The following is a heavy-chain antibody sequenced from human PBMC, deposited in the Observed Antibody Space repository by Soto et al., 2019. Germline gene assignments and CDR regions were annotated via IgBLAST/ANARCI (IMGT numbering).Heavy chain of an antibody. Sequence: SETLSLTCTVSGGSISSSSYYWGWIRQPPGKGLEWIGSIYYSGSTYYNPSLKSRVTISVDTSKNRFSLKLGSVTAADTAVYYCASQRLWFGELLYPHYYYGMDVWGQGTTVTVSS. CDR2: IYYSGST. V-gene: IGHV4-39*01. J-gene: IGHJ6*02. CDR1: GGSISSSSYY. CDR3: ASQRLWFGELLYPHYYYGMDV. D-gene: IGHD3-10*01.